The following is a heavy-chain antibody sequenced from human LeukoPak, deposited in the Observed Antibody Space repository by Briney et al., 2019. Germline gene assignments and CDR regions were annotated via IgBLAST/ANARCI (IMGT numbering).Heavy chain of an antibody. CDR1: GGSISSYY. Sequence: SETLSLTCTVSGGSISSYYWSWIRQPPGKGLEWIGYTHYSGSTNYNPSLKSRVTISIDTSKNQFSLRLSSVTAADTAVYYCARGAAGYSYGWGQGTLVTVSS. D-gene: IGHD5-18*01. CDR2: THYSGST. CDR3: ARGAAGYSYG. J-gene: IGHJ4*02. V-gene: IGHV4-59*01.